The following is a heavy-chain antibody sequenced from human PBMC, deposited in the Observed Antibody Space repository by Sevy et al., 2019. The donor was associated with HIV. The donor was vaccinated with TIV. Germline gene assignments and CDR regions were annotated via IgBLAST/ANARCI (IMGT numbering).Heavy chain of an antibody. CDR3: VGPKLSSTNGWHYLDY. Sequence: KQSQTLSLTCTVSGASISSSGYYWGWIRQPPGKGLEWIASINYSGITFYNPSLKSRVTISADTSKNQFSLRLSSVTAADSSIYFCVGPKLSSTNGWHYLDYWGQGTVVTVSS. CDR2: INYSGIT. CDR1: GASISSSGYY. D-gene: IGHD6-13*01. V-gene: IGHV4-39*01. J-gene: IGHJ4*02.